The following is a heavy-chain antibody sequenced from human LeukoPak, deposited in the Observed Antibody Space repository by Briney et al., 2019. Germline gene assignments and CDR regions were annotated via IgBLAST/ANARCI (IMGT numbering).Heavy chain of an antibody. Sequence: GGSLRLSCAASGFTFSVSAMYWVRQASGKGLEWVGRIRNKANNYATAYAASLKGRFTISRDDSKNTAYLQMNSLETEDTAMYYCTYTSSSGVVYWGQGTLVTVSS. CDR2: IRNKANNYAT. V-gene: IGHV3-73*01. CDR1: GFTFSVSA. CDR3: TYTSSSGVVY. D-gene: IGHD6-6*01. J-gene: IGHJ4*02.